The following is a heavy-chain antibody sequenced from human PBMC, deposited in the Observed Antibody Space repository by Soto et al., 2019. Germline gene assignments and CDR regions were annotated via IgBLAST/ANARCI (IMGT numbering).Heavy chain of an antibody. J-gene: IGHJ4*02. D-gene: IGHD3-22*01. CDR1: GGTFSSYT. CDR3: AREHYYDSSGYYHDY. CDR2: IIPILGIA. V-gene: IGHV1-69*08. Sequence: QVQLVQSGAEVKKPGSSVKVSCKASGGTFSSYTISWVRQAPGQGLEWMGRIIPILGIANYAQKFQGRVTITADKSTSTAYMELSSLRSEDTAVYYCAREHYYDSSGYYHDYWGQGTLVTVSS.